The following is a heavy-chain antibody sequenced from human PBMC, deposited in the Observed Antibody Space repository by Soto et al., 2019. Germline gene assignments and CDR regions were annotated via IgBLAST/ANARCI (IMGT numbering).Heavy chain of an antibody. CDR3: ARGLSPGYYGSGSYQRKNWFDP. J-gene: IGHJ5*02. D-gene: IGHD3-10*01. CDR2: IYYSGST. Sequence: PSETLSLTCTVSGGCISSGGYYWSWIRQHPGKGLEWIGYIYYSGSTYYNPSLKSRVTISVDTSKNQFSLKLSSVTAADTAVYYCARGLSPGYYGSGSYQRKNWFDPWGQGTLVTVSS. V-gene: IGHV4-31*03. CDR1: GGCISSGGYY.